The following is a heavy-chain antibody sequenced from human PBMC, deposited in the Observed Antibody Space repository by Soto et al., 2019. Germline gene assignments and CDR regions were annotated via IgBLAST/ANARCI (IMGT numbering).Heavy chain of an antibody. CDR1: GFTFNSYT. J-gene: IGHJ6*02. Sequence: GGSLRLSCAASGFTFNSYTMHWVRQAPGKGLQWLSYISTTSTTIYYADSVKGRFTISRDNAKNSLYLQMSSLRDDDTAVYFCARDRIPTGMDVWGQGTTVTVSS. V-gene: IGHV3-48*02. CDR3: ARDRIPTGMDV. CDR2: ISTTSTTI.